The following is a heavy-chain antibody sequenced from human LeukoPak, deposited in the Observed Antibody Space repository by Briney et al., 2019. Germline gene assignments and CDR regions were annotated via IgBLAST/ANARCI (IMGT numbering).Heavy chain of an antibody. CDR3: ARQVRGVIAPRNWFDP. Sequence: GASVKVSCKASGYTFTGYYMHWVRQAPGQGLEWMGWINPNSGGTTYAQKFQGWVTMTRDTSISTAYMELSRLRSDDTAVYYCARQVRGVIAPRNWFDPWGQGTLVTVSS. J-gene: IGHJ5*02. CDR1: GYTFTGYY. CDR2: INPNSGGT. V-gene: IGHV1-2*04. D-gene: IGHD3-10*01.